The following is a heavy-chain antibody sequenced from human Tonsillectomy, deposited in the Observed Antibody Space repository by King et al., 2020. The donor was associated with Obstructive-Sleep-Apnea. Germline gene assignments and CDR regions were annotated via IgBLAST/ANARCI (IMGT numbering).Heavy chain of an antibody. CDR2: ISHSSITT. CDR3: ARGGRGTGIDY. Sequence: VQLVESGGGLVQPGGSLRLSCAASGFTFSSYSLNWVRQAPGEGLEWVSHISHSSITTYYADSVEGRFIVSRDNSDNSLFLQMNSLRVEDTAVYYCARGGRGTGIDYWGQGTLVTVSS. V-gene: IGHV3-48*01. CDR1: GFTFSSYS. J-gene: IGHJ4*02.